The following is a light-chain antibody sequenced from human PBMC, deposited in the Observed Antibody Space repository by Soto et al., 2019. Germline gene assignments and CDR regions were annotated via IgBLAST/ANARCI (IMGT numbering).Light chain of an antibody. J-gene: IGLJ2*01. V-gene: IGLV1-44*01. CDR1: SSNIGKNS. CDR2: NND. Sequence: QSVLTQAPSASGTPGQRVTISCSGSSSNIGKNSVNWYQQLPGTAPKLLIYNNDQRPSGVPDRFSGSKSGTSASLAISGLQSEDEANYYCAAWDDSLYGVFGGGTQLTV. CDR3: AAWDDSLYGV.